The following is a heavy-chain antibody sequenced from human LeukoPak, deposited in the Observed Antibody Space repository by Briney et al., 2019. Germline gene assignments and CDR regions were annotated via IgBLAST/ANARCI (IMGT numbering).Heavy chain of an antibody. J-gene: IGHJ4*02. Sequence: SGTLSLTCGVSGGSITKTNYWAWVRQPPGKGLEWIGEVNLQGSTNYNPSLIPPIAISVDPSANPVSLPLTSVTAADTAVYYCAREGGPYRPLDYSGQGTLVTVSS. CDR1: GGSITKTNY. V-gene: IGHV4-4*02. CDR2: VNLQGST. CDR3: AREGGPYRPLDY.